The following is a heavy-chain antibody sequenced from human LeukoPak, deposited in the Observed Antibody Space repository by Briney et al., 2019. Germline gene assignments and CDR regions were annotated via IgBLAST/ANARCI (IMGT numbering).Heavy chain of an antibody. V-gene: IGHV3-30*18. CDR1: GFTFSSYG. J-gene: IGHJ4*02. D-gene: IGHD3-10*01. Sequence: GSLRLSCAASGFTFSSYGMHWVRQAPGKGLEWVAVISYDGSNKYYADSVKGRFTISRDNSKNTLYLQMNSLRAEDTAVYYCAKDLWFGELPHYWGQGTLVTVSS. CDR3: AKDLWFGELPHY. CDR2: ISYDGSNK.